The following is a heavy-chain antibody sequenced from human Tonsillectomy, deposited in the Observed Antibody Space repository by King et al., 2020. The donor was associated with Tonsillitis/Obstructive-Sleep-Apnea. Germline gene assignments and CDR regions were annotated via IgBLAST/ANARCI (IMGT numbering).Heavy chain of an antibody. J-gene: IGHJ5*02. D-gene: IGHD2-2*01. Sequence: VQLQKWGAGLLKPSETLSLTCAVYGGSFSGYYWSWIRQPPGKGLEWIGEINHSGSTNYNPSLKSRVTISVDTSKNQFSLKLSSVTAADTAVYYCASIQGYCSSTSCPGGNWFDPWGQGTLVTVSS. V-gene: IGHV4-34*01. CDR1: GGSFSGYY. CDR3: ASIQGYCSSTSCPGGNWFDP. CDR2: INHSGST.